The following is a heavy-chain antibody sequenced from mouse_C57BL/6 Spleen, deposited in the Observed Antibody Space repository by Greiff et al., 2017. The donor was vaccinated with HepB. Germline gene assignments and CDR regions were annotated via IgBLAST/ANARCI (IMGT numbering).Heavy chain of an antibody. CDR3: ARSGYYDAAWFAY. CDR2: IYPGSGST. CDR1: GYTFTSYW. Sequence: VQLQQPGAELVKPGASVKMSCKASGYTFTSYWITWVKQRPGQGLEWIGDIYPGSGSTNYNEKFKSKATLTVDTSSSTAYMQLSSLTSEDSAVYYCARSGYYDAAWFAYWGQGTLVTVSA. D-gene: IGHD2-4*01. V-gene: IGHV1-55*01. J-gene: IGHJ3*01.